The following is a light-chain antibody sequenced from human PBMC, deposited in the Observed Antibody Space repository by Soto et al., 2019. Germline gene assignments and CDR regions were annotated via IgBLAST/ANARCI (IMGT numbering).Light chain of an antibody. CDR2: DAS. Sequence: EIVMTQSPATLSVSPGARAPLSCRASQSVSSYLAWYQQKPGQAPRLLIYDASNRATGIPARFSGSGSGTDFTLTISRLEPEDFAVYYCHQYGSSPWTFGQGTRLEIK. CDR3: HQYGSSPWT. V-gene: IGKV3-20*01. J-gene: IGKJ5*01. CDR1: QSVSSY.